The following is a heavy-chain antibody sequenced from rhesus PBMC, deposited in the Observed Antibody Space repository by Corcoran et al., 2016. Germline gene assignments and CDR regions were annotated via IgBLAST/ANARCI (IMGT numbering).Heavy chain of an antibody. Sequence: QLQLQESGPGLVKPSETLSLTCAVSGGSISSHYWSWIRQPPGKGLEWSGRISGSGGSTDYKPTLKSRVTISTDTSKNQFSMKLSSVTAADTAVYYCARDYGLDSWGQGVVVTVSS. V-gene: IGHV4-173*01. CDR3: ARDYGLDS. CDR2: ISGSGGST. CDR1: GGSISSHY. J-gene: IGHJ6*01.